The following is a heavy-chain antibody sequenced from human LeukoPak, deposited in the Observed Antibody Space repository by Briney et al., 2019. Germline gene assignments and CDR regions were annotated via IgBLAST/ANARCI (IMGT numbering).Heavy chain of an antibody. Sequence: PGRSLRLSCAASGFTFSSYAMHWVRQAPGKGLEWVAVISYDGSNKYYADSVKGRFTISRDNSKNTLYLQMNSLRAEDTAVYYCARDMYSGSLRYWGQGTLVTVSS. J-gene: IGHJ4*02. CDR2: ISYDGSNK. V-gene: IGHV3-30-3*01. D-gene: IGHD3-22*01. CDR3: ARDMYSGSLRY. CDR1: GFTFSSYA.